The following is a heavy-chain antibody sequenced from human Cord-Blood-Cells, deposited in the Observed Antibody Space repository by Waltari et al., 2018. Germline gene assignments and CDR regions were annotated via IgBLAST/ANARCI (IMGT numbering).Heavy chain of an antibody. CDR3: ARGGDYSNAFDI. CDR1: GFTFSSYW. CDR2: IKSGGSST. Sequence: VKLVESGGGLFQSGGSMSLTWAAFGFTFSSYWTHWVRQAPEKGLVWVARIKSGGSSTSYADSVNGRVTLSRDNAKNTLYLQMNSLRAEDTAVYYCARGGDYSNAFDIWGQGTMVTVSS. V-gene: IGHV3-74*01. D-gene: IGHD4-4*01. J-gene: IGHJ3*02.